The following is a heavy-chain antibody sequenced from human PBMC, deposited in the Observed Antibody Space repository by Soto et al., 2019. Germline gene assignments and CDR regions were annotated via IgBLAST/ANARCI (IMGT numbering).Heavy chain of an antibody. D-gene: IGHD3-3*01. J-gene: IGHJ4*02. V-gene: IGHV1-8*01. CDR2: MNPNSGNT. CDR1: GYTFTSYD. CDR3: ARGVSTIFAITAGAMGDY. Sequence: QVQLVQSGAEVKKPGASVKVSCKASGYTFTSYDINWVRQATGQGLEWMGWMNPNSGNTGYAQKFLRTVPKTKNSPLSTDYMELRSLGSEDPAVYYCARGVSTIFAITAGAMGDYWGQGTLVTVSS.